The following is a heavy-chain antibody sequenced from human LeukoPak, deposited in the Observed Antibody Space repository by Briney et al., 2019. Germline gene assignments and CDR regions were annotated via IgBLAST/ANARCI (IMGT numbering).Heavy chain of an antibody. V-gene: IGHV3-23*01. CDR1: GFTFSSYA. D-gene: IGHD2-15*01. J-gene: IGHJ4*02. CDR2: ISGSGGST. CDR3: AKDLYDIVVVVAAPAFDY. Sequence: GGSLRLSCAASGFTFSSYAMSWVRQAPGKGLEWVSAISGSGGSTYYADSVKGRFTISRDNSMNTLYLQMNSLRAEDKAVYYCAKDLYDIVVVVAAPAFDYWGQGTLVTVSS.